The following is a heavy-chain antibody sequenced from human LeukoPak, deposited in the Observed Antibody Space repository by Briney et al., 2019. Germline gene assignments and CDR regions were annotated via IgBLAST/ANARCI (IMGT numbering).Heavy chain of an antibody. CDR2: ISGSGGST. CDR3: AKEYGGYFSFDY. V-gene: IGHV3-23*01. Sequence: PGGSLRLSCAASGFTFSSYSMNWVRQAPGKGLEWVSAISGSGGSTYYADSVKGRFTISRDNSKNTLYLQMNSLRAEDTAVYYCAKEYGGYFSFDYWGQGTLVTVSS. J-gene: IGHJ4*02. D-gene: IGHD5-12*01. CDR1: GFTFSSYS.